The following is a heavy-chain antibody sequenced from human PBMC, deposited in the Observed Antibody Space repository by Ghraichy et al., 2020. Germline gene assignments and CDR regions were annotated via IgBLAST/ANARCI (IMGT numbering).Heavy chain of an antibody. J-gene: IGHJ5*02. D-gene: IGHD2-15*01. CDR2: IHYSGST. CDR1: AGSISTYY. Sequence: SETLSLTCTVSAGSISTYYWNWIRQPPGKGLEWIGYIHYSGSTNYNPSLKSRVTISVDTSKNQFSLKLNSVTAADTAVYYCARKSATLAWFDPWGQGTLVSVSS. V-gene: IGHV4-59*01. CDR3: ARKSATLAWFDP.